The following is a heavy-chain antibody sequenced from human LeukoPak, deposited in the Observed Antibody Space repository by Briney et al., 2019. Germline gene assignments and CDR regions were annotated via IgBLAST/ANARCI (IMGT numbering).Heavy chain of an antibody. V-gene: IGHV4-4*07. Sequence: SETLSLTCTVSGGSISSYYWSWLRQPAGKGLEWIGRIYTSGSTNYNPSLKSRVTMSVDTSKNQFSLNLMSVTAADTAVYYCTRDTGTTGEVKFDPWGQGTLVTVSS. J-gene: IGHJ5*02. CDR1: GGSISSYY. CDR2: IYTSGST. CDR3: TRDTGTTGEVKFDP. D-gene: IGHD4-17*01.